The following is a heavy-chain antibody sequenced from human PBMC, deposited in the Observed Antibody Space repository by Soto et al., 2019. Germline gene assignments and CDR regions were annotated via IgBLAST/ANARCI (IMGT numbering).Heavy chain of an antibody. CDR2: FDPEDGET. D-gene: IGHD3-10*01. Sequence: GASVKVSCKASGSTFSNHIITWVRQAPGKGLEWMGGFDPEDGETIYAQKFQGRVTMTEDTSTDTAYMELSSLRSEDTAVYYCATAPLHYYGSGSYYYWFDPWGQGTLVTVSS. J-gene: IGHJ5*02. CDR3: ATAPLHYYGSGSYYYWFDP. CDR1: GSTFSNHI. V-gene: IGHV1-24*01.